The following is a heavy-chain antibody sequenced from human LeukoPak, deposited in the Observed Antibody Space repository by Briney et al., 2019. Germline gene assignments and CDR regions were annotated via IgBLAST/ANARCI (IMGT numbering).Heavy chain of an antibody. CDR3: AALDHGHDH. Sequence: GGSLRLSCAASGFTFSSYWMHWVRQVPGKGLVWASRINSDGSSIAYADSVKGRFSISRDNGKDTLYLQMNSLRAEDTGVYYCAALDHGHDHWGQGTLVTVSS. D-gene: IGHD3-16*01. V-gene: IGHV3-74*01. CDR1: GFTFSSYW. J-gene: IGHJ4*02. CDR2: INSDGSSI.